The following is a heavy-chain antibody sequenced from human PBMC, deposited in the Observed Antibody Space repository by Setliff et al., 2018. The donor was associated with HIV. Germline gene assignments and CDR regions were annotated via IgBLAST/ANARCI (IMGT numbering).Heavy chain of an antibody. D-gene: IGHD2-15*01. J-gene: IGHJ4*01. CDR3: AKDGISGGAYPPYYFDY. V-gene: IGHV3-23*01. Sequence: PGGSLRLSCAASGFTFSNAWMSWVRQAPGKGLEWVSAISGSGGSTYYADSVKGRFTISRDNSKNTLYLLMNGLRVEDTAVYYCAKDGISGGAYPPYYFDYWGHGTLFTVSS. CDR2: ISGSGGST. CDR1: GFTFSNAW.